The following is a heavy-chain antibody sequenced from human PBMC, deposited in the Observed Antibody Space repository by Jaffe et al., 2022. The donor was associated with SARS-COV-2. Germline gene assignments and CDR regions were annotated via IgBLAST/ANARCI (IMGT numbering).Heavy chain of an antibody. V-gene: IGHV3-21*01. D-gene: IGHD5-18*01. J-gene: IGHJ4*02. CDR2: ISSSSSYI. CDR3: ARDRLYSYGSRAFDY. CDR1: GFTFSSYS. Sequence: EVQLVESGGGLVKPGGSLRLSCAASGFTFSSYSMNWVRQAPGKGLEWVSSISSSSSYIYYADSVKGRFTISRDNAKNSLYLQMNSLRAEDTAVYYCARDRLYSYGSRAFDYWGQGTLVTVSS.